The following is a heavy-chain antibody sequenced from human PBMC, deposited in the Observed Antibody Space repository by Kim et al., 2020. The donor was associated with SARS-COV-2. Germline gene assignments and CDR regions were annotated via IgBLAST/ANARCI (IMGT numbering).Heavy chain of an antibody. D-gene: IGHD3-10*01. Sequence: ADSGKDRFTISRDNAKNSLYLQMNSLRAEATAVYYCARIMVRGGTYHFDYWGQGTLVTVSS. V-gene: IGHV3-21*01. J-gene: IGHJ4*02. CDR3: ARIMVRGGTYHFDY.